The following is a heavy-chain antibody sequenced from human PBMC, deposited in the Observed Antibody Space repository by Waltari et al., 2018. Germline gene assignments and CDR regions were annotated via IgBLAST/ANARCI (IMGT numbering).Heavy chain of an antibody. CDR1: GFSFSDAW. V-gene: IGHV3-15*01. J-gene: IGHJ4*02. D-gene: IGHD5-12*01. CDR2: IRSKADGGTI. CDR3: TTDRRRGYDPQFDY. Sequence: EVQLVESGGGLVKPGGSLRLSCAASGFSFSDAWMSWVRLAPGKGLEWVGRIRSKADGGTIDYAAPVKGRFTISRDDSKTTLYMQLNSLKDEYIAVYYCTTDRRRGYDPQFDYWGQGTLVTVSS.